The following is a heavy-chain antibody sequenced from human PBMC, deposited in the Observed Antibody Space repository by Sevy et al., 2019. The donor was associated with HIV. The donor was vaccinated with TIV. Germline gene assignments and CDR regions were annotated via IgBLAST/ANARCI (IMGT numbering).Heavy chain of an antibody. Sequence: ASVKVSCKTSXXXXXTFGXXWXRQAPGQGLQWVGWISAYNGNTKYVQKLQGRVSMTTETSTSTVYMELRSLRSDDTAXXYCARXSXPLVXGIIXXPYXYGXXXXXQGTTVTVSS. CDR3: ARXSXPLVXGIIXXPYXYGXXX. J-gene: IGHJ6*02. CDR1: XXXXXTFG. CDR2: ISAYNGNT. D-gene: IGHD3-10*01. V-gene: IGHV1-18*04.